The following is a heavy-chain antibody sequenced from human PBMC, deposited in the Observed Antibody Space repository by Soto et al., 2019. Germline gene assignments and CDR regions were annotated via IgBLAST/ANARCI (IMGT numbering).Heavy chain of an antibody. CDR1: GGSFSGYY. CDR3: ARDLVDCSGGSCTRHDAFDI. CDR2: IYYSGST. D-gene: IGHD2-15*01. Sequence: PSETLSLTCAVYGGSFSGYYWSWIRQPPGKGLEWIGYIYYSGSTNYNPSLKSRVTISVDTSKNQFSLKLSSVTAADTAVYYCARDLVDCSGGSCTRHDAFDIWGQGTMVTVSS. V-gene: IGHV4-59*01. J-gene: IGHJ3*02.